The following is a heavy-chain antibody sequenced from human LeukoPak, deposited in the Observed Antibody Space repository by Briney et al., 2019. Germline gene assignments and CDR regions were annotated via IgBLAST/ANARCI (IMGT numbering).Heavy chain of an antibody. V-gene: IGHV1-2*04. J-gene: IGHJ5*02. Sequence: ASVKVSCKAPGYTFTGYYMHWVRQAPGQGLEWMGWINPNSGGTNYAQKFQGWVTMTRDTPISTAYMELSRLRSDDTAVYYCARDFFSSSWYRGTNWFDPWGQGTLVTVSS. CDR3: ARDFFSSSWYRGTNWFDP. CDR2: INPNSGGT. D-gene: IGHD6-13*01. CDR1: GYTFTGYY.